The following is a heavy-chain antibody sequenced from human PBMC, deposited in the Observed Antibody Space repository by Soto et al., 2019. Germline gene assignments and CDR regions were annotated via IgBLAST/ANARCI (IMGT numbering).Heavy chain of an antibody. CDR3: ARDERAYSSGWYRGWFAP. CDR1: GGTFSSYA. Sequence: QVQLVQSGAEVKKPGSSVKVSCKASGGTFSSYAISWVRQAPGQGLEWMGGISPIFGTANYAQKFQGRVTITADESTSPAYMELSSLRSEDTAVYYCARDERAYSSGWYRGWFAPWGQRTLVTVSS. J-gene: IGHJ5*02. CDR2: ISPIFGTA. D-gene: IGHD6-19*01. V-gene: IGHV1-69*01.